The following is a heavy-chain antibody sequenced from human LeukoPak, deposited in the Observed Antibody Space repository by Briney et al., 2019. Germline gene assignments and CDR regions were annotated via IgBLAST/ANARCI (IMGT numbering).Heavy chain of an antibody. V-gene: IGHV3-33*06. CDR3: AKIGWAAVAATGYY. CDR2: IWYDGSNK. D-gene: IGHD6-19*01. J-gene: IGHJ4*02. Sequence: SGGSLRLSCAASGLTFSSYGMHWVRQAPGKGLEWVAVIWYDGSNKYYADSVKGRFTISRDNSKNTLYLQMNSLRAEDTAVYYCAKIGWAAVAATGYYWGQGTLVTVSS. CDR1: GLTFSSYG.